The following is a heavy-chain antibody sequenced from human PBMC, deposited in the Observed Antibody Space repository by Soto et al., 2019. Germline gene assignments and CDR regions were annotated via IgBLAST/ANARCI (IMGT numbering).Heavy chain of an antibody. CDR2: ISYDGSNK. D-gene: IGHD3-10*01. CDR1: GFTFSSYA. J-gene: IGHJ6*02. V-gene: IGHV3-30-3*01. CDR3: ARTFGYGMDV. Sequence: GGSLRLSCAASGFTFSSYAMHWVRQAPGKGLEWVAVISYDGSNKYYADSVKGRFTISRDNAKNSLYLQMNSLRAEDTAVYYCARTFGYGMDVWGQGTTVTVSS.